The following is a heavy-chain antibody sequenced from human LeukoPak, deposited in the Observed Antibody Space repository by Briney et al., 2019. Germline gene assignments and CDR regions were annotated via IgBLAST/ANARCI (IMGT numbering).Heavy chain of an antibody. CDR1: GGSISSYY. CDR3: ARGLAVTDY. V-gene: IGHV4-59*01. CDR2: IYYSGST. J-gene: IGHJ4*02. Sequence: SETLTLTCTVSGGSISSYYWSWIRQPPGKGLEWIGYIYYSGSTNYNPSLKSRVTISVDTSKNQFSLKLSSVTAADTAVYYCARGLAVTDYWGQGTLVTVSS. D-gene: IGHD2-15*01.